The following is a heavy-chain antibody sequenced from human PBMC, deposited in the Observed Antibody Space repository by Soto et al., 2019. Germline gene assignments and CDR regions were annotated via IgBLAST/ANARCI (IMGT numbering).Heavy chain of an antibody. CDR2: IIPILGIA. V-gene: IGHV1-69*02. Sequence: SVKVSCKASGGTFSSYTISWVRQAPGQGLEWMGRIIPILGIANYAQKFQGRVTITADKSTSTAYMELSSLRFEDTAVYYCATSLGAGLQLDYWGQGTLVTVSS. D-gene: IGHD4-4*01. CDR1: GGTFSSYT. CDR3: ATSLGAGLQLDY. J-gene: IGHJ4*02.